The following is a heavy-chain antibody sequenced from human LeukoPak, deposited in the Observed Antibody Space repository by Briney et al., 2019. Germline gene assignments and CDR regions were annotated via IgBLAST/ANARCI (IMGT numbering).Heavy chain of an antibody. D-gene: IGHD3-9*01. CDR2: ISSSGSTI. CDR1: GFTFSRYE. CDR3: ARGLRYFDWLPDAFGI. J-gene: IGHJ3*02. V-gene: IGHV3-48*03. Sequence: GGPLRLSCAASGFTFSRYEMNWVRQAPGRGLEWVSYISSSGSTIYYADSVKGRFTIFRDNAKNSLYLQMNSLRAEDAAFYYCARGLRYFDWLPDAFGIWGKGTMVTASS.